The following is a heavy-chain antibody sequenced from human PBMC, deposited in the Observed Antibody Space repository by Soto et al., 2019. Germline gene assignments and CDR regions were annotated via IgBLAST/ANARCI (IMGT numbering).Heavy chain of an antibody. V-gene: IGHV4-59*08. D-gene: IGHD6-19*01. CDR1: GGSISSYY. CDR3: ARQPSSGWYYFDY. Sequence: QVQLQESGPGLVKPSETLSLTCTVSGGSISSYYWSWIRQPPGKGLEWIGYIYYSGSTNYNPSLTSRVTISVDTSKNQFSLKLSSVTAADTAVYYCARQPSSGWYYFDYWGQGTLVTVSS. CDR2: IYYSGST. J-gene: IGHJ4*02.